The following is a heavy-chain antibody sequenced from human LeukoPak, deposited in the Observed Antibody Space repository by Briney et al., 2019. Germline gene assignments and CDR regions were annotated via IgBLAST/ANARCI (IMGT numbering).Heavy chain of an antibody. CDR2: MNSNSGDT. V-gene: IGHV1-2*02. D-gene: IGHD4/OR15-4a*01. CDR3: AREERDDFGANWFDP. J-gene: IGHJ5*02. Sequence: GASVKVSCKASGYTFTDYFLHWVRQAPGQGLEWMGWMNSNSGDTNYAQKFRGRVTMTRDTSISTAYMELGRLRSDDTAVYYCAREERDDFGANWFDPWGQGTLVTVSS. CDR1: GYTFTDYF.